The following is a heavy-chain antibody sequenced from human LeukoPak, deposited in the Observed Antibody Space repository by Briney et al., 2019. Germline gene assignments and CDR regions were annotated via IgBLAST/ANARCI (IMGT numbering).Heavy chain of an antibody. CDR1: GGSISNYY. V-gene: IGHV4-39*07. Sequence: ASETLSLTCTVSGGSISNYYWGWIRQPPGKGLEFIGSIYYSGSTYYNPSLKSRVTISVDTSKNQFSLKLSSVTAADTAVYYCARDGRGLGFYYYYMDVWGKGTTVTVSS. CDR3: ARDGRGLGFYYYYMDV. CDR2: IYYSGST. J-gene: IGHJ6*03.